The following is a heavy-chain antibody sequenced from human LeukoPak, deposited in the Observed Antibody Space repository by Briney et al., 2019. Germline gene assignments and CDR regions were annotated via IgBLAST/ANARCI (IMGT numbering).Heavy chain of an antibody. CDR1: EFTVSRNY. V-gene: IGHV3-53*01. Sequence: PGGSLRLSCTASEFTVSRNYMLWVRQVPGKGLEWVSLIFSNGDTHYADSVKGRFTISRDTSKNTVSLQMNSLRVEDTAMYYCTRDQMNYWGQGTLVTLSS. J-gene: IGHJ4*02. CDR3: TRDQMNY. D-gene: IGHD5-24*01. CDR2: IFSNGDT.